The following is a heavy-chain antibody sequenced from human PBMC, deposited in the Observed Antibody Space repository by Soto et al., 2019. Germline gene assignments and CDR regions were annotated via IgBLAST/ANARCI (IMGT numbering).Heavy chain of an antibody. D-gene: IGHD4-17*01. CDR1: GFTFSSYA. V-gene: IGHV3-30-3*01. CDR2: ISYDGSNK. J-gene: IGHJ4*02. Sequence: LRLSCAASGFTFSSYAMHWVRQAPGKGLEWVAVISYDGSNKYYADSVKGRFTISRDNSKNTLYLQMNSPRAEDTAVYYCARDYLDYGDGYFDYWGQGTLVTVSS. CDR3: ARDYLDYGDGYFDY.